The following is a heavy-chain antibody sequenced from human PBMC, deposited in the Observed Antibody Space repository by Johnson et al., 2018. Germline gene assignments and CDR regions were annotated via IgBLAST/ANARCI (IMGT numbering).Heavy chain of an antibody. J-gene: IGHJ3*02. CDR1: GYTFTSYD. CDR2: MNPNSGNT. D-gene: IGHD3-22*01. Sequence: QVQLVESGAEVKKPGASVKVSCKASGYTFTSYDINWVRQATGQGLEWMGWMNPNSGNTGYAQKFQGRVTMTRNTSISTAYMELSSLGSEDTAVYYCARGFKYYYECSGDDAFDIWGQGTMVTVSS. V-gene: IGHV1-8*01. CDR3: ARGFKYYYECSGDDAFDI.